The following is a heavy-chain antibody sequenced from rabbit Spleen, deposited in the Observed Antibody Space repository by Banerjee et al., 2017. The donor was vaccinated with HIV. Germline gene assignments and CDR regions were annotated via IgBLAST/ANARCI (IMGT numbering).Heavy chain of an antibody. J-gene: IGHJ4*01. Sequence: QEQLVESGGGLVKPEGSLTLTCKASGFSFSDRDVMCWVRQAPGKGLEWIACIYGGGSGSYYASWAKGRFTISKTASTTVTLQMTSLTAADTATYFCARGDNNAGNGFNLWGPGTLVTVS. V-gene: IGHV1S45*01. D-gene: IGHD4-2*01. CDR3: ARGDNNAGNGFNL. CDR1: GFSFSDRDV. CDR2: IYGGGSGS.